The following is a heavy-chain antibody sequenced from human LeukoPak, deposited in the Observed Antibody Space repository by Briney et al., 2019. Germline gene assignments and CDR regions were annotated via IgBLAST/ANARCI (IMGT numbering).Heavy chain of an antibody. V-gene: IGHV4-4*07. D-gene: IGHD3-22*01. J-gene: IGHJ5*02. Sequence: SETLSLTCTVSGGSISSYYWSWIRQPAGKGLEWIGRIYTSGSTNYNPSLKSRVTISVDKSKNQFSLKLSSVTAADTAVYYCARDIPYDSTYNWFDPWGQGTLVTVSS. CDR3: ARDIPYDSTYNWFDP. CDR2: IYTSGST. CDR1: GGSISSYY.